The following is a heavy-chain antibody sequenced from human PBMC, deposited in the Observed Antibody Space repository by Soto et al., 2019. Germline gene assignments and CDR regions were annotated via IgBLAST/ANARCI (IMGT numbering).Heavy chain of an antibody. D-gene: IGHD6-19*01. V-gene: IGHV1-3*05. CDR3: ARAVEVAADFDY. J-gene: IGHJ4*02. CDR2: INAGTGNT. CDR1: GYTFTGYA. Sequence: QVQLLQSGAEEKKPGASVKVSCQASGYTFTGYAMHWVRQAPGQRLEWMGWINAGTGNTKYSQKFQGRVTITRDTPAGTSYMGLSSLRSEDTAVYYCARAVEVAADFDYWGQGTLVTVSS.